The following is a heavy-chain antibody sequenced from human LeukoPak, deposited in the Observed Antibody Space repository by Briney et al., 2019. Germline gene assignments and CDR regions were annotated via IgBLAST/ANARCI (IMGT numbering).Heavy chain of an antibody. CDR3: ARGVRAGKPKRAGRERYYFDY. J-gene: IGHJ4*02. CDR2: INHSGST. Sequence: SETLSLTCAVYGGSFSGYYWSWIRQPPGKGLEWIGEINHSGSTNYNPSLKSRVTISVDTSKNQFSLKLSSVTAADTAVYYCARGVRAGKPKRAGRERYYFDYWGQGTLVTVSS. CDR1: GGSFSGYY. D-gene: IGHD6-19*01. V-gene: IGHV4-34*01.